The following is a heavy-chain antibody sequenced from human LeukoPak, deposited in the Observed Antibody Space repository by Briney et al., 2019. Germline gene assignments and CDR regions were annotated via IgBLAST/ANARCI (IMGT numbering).Heavy chain of an antibody. CDR1: GFTFSSYW. D-gene: IGHD6-19*01. V-gene: IGHV3-74*01. J-gene: IGHJ6*03. CDR2: INTDGSST. Sequence: PGGSLRLSCAASGFTFSSYWMHWVRQAPGKGLVWVSRINTDGSSTSYADSVKGRFTISRDNAKDSLYLQMNTLRAEDTAVYFCASMDSSGWPYYYYYYMDVWGKGTTVTVSS. CDR3: ASMDSSGWPYYYYYYMDV.